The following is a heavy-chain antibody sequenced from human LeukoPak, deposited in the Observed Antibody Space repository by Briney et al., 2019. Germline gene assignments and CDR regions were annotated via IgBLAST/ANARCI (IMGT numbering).Heavy chain of an antibody. CDR2: ISWNSGSI. V-gene: IGHV3-9*01. CDR3: AKGGPIVGATSYYFDY. J-gene: IGHJ4*02. Sequence: GGSLRLSCAASGFTFDDYAMHWVRQAPGEGLEWVSGISWNSGSIGYADSVKGRFTISRDNAKNSLYLQMNSLRAEDTALYYCAKGGPIVGATSYYFDYWGQGTLVTVSS. CDR1: GFTFDDYA. D-gene: IGHD1-26*01.